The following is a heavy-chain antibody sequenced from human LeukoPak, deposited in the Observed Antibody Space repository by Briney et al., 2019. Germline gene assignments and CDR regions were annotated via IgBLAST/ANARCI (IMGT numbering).Heavy chain of an antibody. CDR2: IKPNSGGT. Sequence: ASVKVSCKASGYTFAGYYVHWVRQAPGQGLEWMGWIKPNSGGTQYAQRFRGRVTMTRDTSITTAYMELSSLRSEDTAVYYCARYFGVAAAGTGALGYWGQGTLVTVSS. V-gene: IGHV1-2*02. J-gene: IGHJ4*02. CDR1: GYTFAGYY. CDR3: ARYFGVAAAGTGALGY. D-gene: IGHD6-13*01.